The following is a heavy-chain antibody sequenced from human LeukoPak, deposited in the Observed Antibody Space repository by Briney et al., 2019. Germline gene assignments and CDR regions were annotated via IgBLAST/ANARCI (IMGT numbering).Heavy chain of an antibody. CDR3: ATTFTYYYDSSGYYPFDY. V-gene: IGHV1-24*01. J-gene: IGHJ4*02. Sequence: ASVKVSCKVSGYTLTGLSMHWVRQAPGKGLEWMGGFDPEDGETIYAQKFQGRVTMTEDTSTDTAYMELSSLRSEDTAVYYCATTFTYYYDSSGYYPFDYWGQGTLVTVSS. CDR1: GYTLTGLS. D-gene: IGHD3-22*01. CDR2: FDPEDGET.